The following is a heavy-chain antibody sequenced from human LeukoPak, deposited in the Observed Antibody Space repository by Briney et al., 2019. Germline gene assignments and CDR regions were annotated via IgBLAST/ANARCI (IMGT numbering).Heavy chain of an antibody. J-gene: IGHJ4*02. CDR3: ARQYSGYVTFDY. CDR1: GYSFTTNW. D-gene: IGHD5-12*01. V-gene: IGHV5-10-1*01. Sequence: GESLRISCKGSGYSFTTNWISWVRQMPGQGLEWMGKIDPSDSSTNYSPSFQGHVTISVDNSISTTYLQWSSLKASDTAIYYCARQYSGYVTFDYWGQGTLVSVSS. CDR2: IDPSDSST.